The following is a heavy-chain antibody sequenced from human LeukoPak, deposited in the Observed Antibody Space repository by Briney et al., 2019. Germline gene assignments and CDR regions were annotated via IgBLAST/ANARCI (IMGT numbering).Heavy chain of an antibody. J-gene: IGHJ4*02. V-gene: IGHV3-30*04. Sequence: PGRSLRLSCAASGFTFSSYAMHWVRQAPGKGLEWVAVISYDGSNKYYADSVKGRFTISRDNSKNTLYLQMNSLRAEDTAVYYCERGESYYDILTGYPLDYWGQGTLVTVSS. CDR1: GFTFSSYA. D-gene: IGHD3-9*01. CDR2: ISYDGSNK. CDR3: ERGESYYDILTGYPLDY.